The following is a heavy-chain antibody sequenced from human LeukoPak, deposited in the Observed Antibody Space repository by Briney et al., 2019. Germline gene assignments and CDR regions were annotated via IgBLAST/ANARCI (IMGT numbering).Heavy chain of an antibody. CDR3: ARASGNYKDAFDI. CDR1: GFTFSSYG. Sequence: GGSLRLSCAASGFTFSSYGMQWVRQAPGKGLEWVSVIYSGGSTYYADSVRGRFTISRHNSKNTLYLQMNSLRAEDTAVYYCARASGNYKDAFDIWGQGTMVTVSS. J-gene: IGHJ3*02. V-gene: IGHV3-53*04. D-gene: IGHD1-7*01. CDR2: IYSGGST.